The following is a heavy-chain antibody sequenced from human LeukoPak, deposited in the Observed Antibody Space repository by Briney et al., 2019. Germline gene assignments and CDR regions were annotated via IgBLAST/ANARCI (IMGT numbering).Heavy chain of an antibody. V-gene: IGHV3-7*01. D-gene: IGHD2-15*01. Sequence: GGSLRLSCAASGFTFSSYWMSWVRQAPGKGLEWVANIKQDGSEKYYVDSAKGRFTISRDNAKNSLYLQMNSLRAEDTAVYYCASSSGGSWNDAFDIWGQGTMVTVSS. CDR2: IKQDGSEK. J-gene: IGHJ3*02. CDR1: GFTFSSYW. CDR3: ASSSGGSWNDAFDI.